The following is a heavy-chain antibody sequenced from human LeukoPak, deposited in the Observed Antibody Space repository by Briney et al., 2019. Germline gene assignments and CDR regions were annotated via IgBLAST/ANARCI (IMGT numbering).Heavy chain of an antibody. CDR1: GYIFTSYE. CDR2: MNPNSGNT. CDR3: ARGADGPFDI. Sequence: ASVKVSCKASGYIFTSYEINWVRQATGQGLEWMGWMNPNSGNTGYIQKFQGRVTMTRNTSISTAYMELSSLRSEDTAVYYCARGADGPFDIWGQGTMVTVSS. V-gene: IGHV1-8*01. J-gene: IGHJ3*02. D-gene: IGHD2-15*01.